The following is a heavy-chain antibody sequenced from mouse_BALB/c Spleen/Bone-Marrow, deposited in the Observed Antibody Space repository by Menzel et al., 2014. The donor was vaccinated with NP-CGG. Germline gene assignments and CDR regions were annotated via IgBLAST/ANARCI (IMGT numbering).Heavy chain of an antibody. V-gene: IGHV1S29*02. J-gene: IGHJ1*01. CDR1: GYTFTDYN. D-gene: IGHD2-14*01. CDR2: IYPYNGGT. Sequence: EVQVVESGPELVKPGASVKISCKASGYTFTDYNMHWAKQSHGKSLEWIGYIYPYNGGTGYNQKFKSKATLTVDNSSSTAYMELRSLTSEDSAVYYCARFRYDWYFDVWGAGTTVTVSS. CDR3: ARFRYDWYFDV.